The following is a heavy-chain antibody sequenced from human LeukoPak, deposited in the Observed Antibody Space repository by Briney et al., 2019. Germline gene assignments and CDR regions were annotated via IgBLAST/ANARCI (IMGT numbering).Heavy chain of an antibody. J-gene: IGHJ4*02. Sequence: SETLSLTCTVSGGSISSYYWSWIRRPPGKGLEWIGYIYYSGSTNYNPSLKSRVTISVDTSKNQFSLKLSSVTAADTAVYYCARWELGENYFDYWGQGTLVTVSS. CDR1: GGSISSYY. CDR2: IYYSGST. D-gene: IGHD1-26*01. V-gene: IGHV4-59*01. CDR3: ARWELGENYFDY.